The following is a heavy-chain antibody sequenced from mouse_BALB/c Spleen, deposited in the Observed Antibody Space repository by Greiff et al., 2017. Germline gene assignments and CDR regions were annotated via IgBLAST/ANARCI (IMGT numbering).Heavy chain of an antibody. J-gene: IGHJ1*01. CDR1: GFSLTGYG. Sequence: QVQLQQSGPGLVAPSQSLSITCTVSGFSLTGYGVNWVRQPPGKGLEWLGMIWGDGSTDYNSALKSRLSISKDNSKSQVFLKMNSLQTDDTARYYCAREFYDYDRYFDVWGAGTTVTVSS. V-gene: IGHV2-6-7*01. CDR2: IWGDGST. CDR3: AREFYDYDRYFDV. D-gene: IGHD2-4*01.